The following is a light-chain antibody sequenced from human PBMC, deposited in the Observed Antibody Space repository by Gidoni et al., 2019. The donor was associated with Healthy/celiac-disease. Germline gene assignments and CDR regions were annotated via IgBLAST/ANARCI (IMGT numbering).Light chain of an antibody. Sequence: EIVMTQSPATLSVSPGESATLSCSASQSVSSNLACYQQKPGQAPRLLIYGAYTRATGIPARFSGSGSGTEVTLTISSRQAEDFAVYYCQQYNNWPPNTFGQGTKLEIK. CDR3: QQYNNWPPNT. CDR2: GAY. CDR1: QSVSSN. J-gene: IGKJ2*01. V-gene: IGKV3-15*01.